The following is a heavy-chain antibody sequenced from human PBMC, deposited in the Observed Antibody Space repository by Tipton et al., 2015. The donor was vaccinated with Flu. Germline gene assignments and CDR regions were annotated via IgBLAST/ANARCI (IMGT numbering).Heavy chain of an antibody. J-gene: IGHJ4*02. CDR2: IYTSGTT. CDR3: ARGGDFWSGYLDY. Sequence: TLSLTCTVSGGSINNGTYYWSWIRQPAGKGLEWIGRIYTSGTTNYNPSLKSRVTISVDTSKNQFSLKLTSVTAADTALYYCARGGDFWSGYLDYWGQGTLVTVSS. V-gene: IGHV4-61*02. CDR1: GGSINNGTYY. D-gene: IGHD3-3*01.